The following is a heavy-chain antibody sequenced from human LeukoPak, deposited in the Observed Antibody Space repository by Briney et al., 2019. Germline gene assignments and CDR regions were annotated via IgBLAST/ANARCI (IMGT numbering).Heavy chain of an antibody. J-gene: IGHJ4*02. CDR3: ARIRPDYDYGDY. D-gene: IGHD4/OR15-4a*01. CDR2: INPTGGST. V-gene: IGHV1-46*01. CDR1: GYTFPSYF. Sequence: ASVKVSCKASGYTFPSYFMHWVRQAPGQGLEWMGIINPTGGSTTYAQKFQGRVTMTRDTSTSTVYMELSSLRSDDTAVYYCARIRPDYDYGDYWGQGTLVTVSS.